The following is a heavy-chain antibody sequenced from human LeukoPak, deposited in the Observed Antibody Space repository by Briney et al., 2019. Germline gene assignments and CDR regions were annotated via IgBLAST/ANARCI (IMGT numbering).Heavy chain of an antibody. CDR3: ARDKEGMVYAMPGMDV. Sequence: ASVRVSCKASGYTFTSYYMHWVRQAPGQGLEWMGHINHSVGSTSYAQKFQGRVTMTRDTTTTTVYMELSNLRSEDTAVYYCARDKEGMVYAMPGMDVWGQGTTVTVSS. V-gene: IGHV1-46*01. D-gene: IGHD2-8*01. CDR1: GYTFTSYY. CDR2: INHSVGST. J-gene: IGHJ6*02.